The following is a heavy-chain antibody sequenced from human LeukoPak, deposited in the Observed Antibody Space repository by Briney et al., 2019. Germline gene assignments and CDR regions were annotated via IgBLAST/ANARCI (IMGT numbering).Heavy chain of an antibody. J-gene: IGHJ3*02. V-gene: IGHV2-5*02. CDR3: AHQISNGDLVPYDSFDI. Sequence: SGPTLVNPPQTLTLTCTFSGFSLRTGGVGVGWIRQPPGKALEWLPLIYWDDDKRYRPPLKGRLTITKDNSKKQVGLTMTNMDPVDPATYYCAHQISNGDLVPYDSFDIWGQGTMVTVSS. CDR2: IYWDDDK. D-gene: IGHD4-17*01. CDR1: GFSLRTGGVG.